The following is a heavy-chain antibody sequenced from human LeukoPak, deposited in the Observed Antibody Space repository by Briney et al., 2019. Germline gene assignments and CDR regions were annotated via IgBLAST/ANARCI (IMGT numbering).Heavy chain of an antibody. Sequence: GGSLRLSCVASGFTFSSYGMHWVRQAPGKGLEWVAVISYDGSNKYYADSVKGRFTISRDNSKNTLYLQMNSLRAEDTAVYYCAKDGGYPEYFQHWGQGTLVTVSS. D-gene: IGHD6-25*01. J-gene: IGHJ1*01. V-gene: IGHV3-30*18. CDR1: GFTFSSYG. CDR2: ISYDGSNK. CDR3: AKDGGYPEYFQH.